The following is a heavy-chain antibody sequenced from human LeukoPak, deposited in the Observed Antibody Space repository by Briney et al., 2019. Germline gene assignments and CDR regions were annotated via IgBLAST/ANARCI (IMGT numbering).Heavy chain of an antibody. Sequence: GSLRLSCAASGLTVTNAWMNWVRQAPGKGLEWVGRIASKTDGGTTDYAAPVKGRFTISRDDSKNTLFLQMNSLKTEDTAVYYCTTGTRGDCGQGTLVTVSS. J-gene: IGHJ4*02. CDR1: GLTVTNAW. D-gene: IGHD2-2*01. CDR2: IASKTDGGTT. CDR3: TTGTRGD. V-gene: IGHV3-15*04.